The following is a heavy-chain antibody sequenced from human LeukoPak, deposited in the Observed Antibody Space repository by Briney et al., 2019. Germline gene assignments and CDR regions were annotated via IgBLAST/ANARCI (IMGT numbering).Heavy chain of an antibody. D-gene: IGHD3-10*01. CDR2: ISGSGGST. V-gene: IGHV3-23*01. Sequence: TGGSLRLSCAASGFTFSSYAMSWVRQAPGKGLEWVSTISGSGGSTYYAGSVKGRFTISRDNSKNTLYLQMNSLRAGDTAVYYCAKDFTMIRGSELDYWGQGTLVTVSS. CDR3: AKDFTMIRGSELDY. CDR1: GFTFSSYA. J-gene: IGHJ4*02.